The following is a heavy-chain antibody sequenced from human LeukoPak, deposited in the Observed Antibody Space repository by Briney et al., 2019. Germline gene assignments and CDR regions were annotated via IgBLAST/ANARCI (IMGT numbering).Heavy chain of an antibody. D-gene: IGHD2-21*02. CDR2: INHSGST. CDR1: GGSFSGYY. J-gene: IGHJ5*02. Sequence: PSETLSLTCAVYGGSFSGYYWSWIRQPPGKGLEWIGEINHSGSTNYNPSLKGRVTISVDTSKNQFSLKLSSVTAADTAVYYCASRALYSVVTARWEFWFDPWGQGTLVTVSS. V-gene: IGHV4-34*01. CDR3: ASRALYSVVTARWEFWFDP.